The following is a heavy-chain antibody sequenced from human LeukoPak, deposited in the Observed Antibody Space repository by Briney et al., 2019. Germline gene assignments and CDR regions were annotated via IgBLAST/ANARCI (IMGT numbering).Heavy chain of an antibody. V-gene: IGHV4-59*12. CDR2: IYYSGST. Sequence: SSETLSLTCTVSGGSISSYYWSWIRQPPGEGLEWIGYIYYSGSTNYNPSLKSRVTISVDKSKNQFSLKLSSVTAADTAVYYCARTDQDYWGQGTLVTVSS. J-gene: IGHJ4*02. CDR1: GGSISSYY. CDR3: ARTDQDY.